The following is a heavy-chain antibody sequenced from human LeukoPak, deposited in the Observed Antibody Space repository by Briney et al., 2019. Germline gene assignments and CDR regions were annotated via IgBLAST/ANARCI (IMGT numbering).Heavy chain of an antibody. CDR3: ARVYNLDYFDY. D-gene: IGHD3-10*01. V-gene: IGHV3-66*01. CDR1: GFSVYGNH. Sequence: GGSLRLSCAASGFSVYGNHMSWVRQAPGKGLEWVSVMYGGGSTFYVESVKGRVIISRDNSKNMLFLQMNSLRAEDAGIYYCARVYNLDYFDYWGQGTLVAVSS. J-gene: IGHJ4*02. CDR2: MYGGGST.